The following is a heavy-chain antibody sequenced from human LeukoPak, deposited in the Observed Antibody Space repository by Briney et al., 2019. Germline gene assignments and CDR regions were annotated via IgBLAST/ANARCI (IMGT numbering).Heavy chain of an antibody. J-gene: IGHJ6*02. D-gene: IGHD3-22*01. V-gene: IGHV3-7*01. Sequence: GGSLRLSCAASGFTFSSYWMSWVRQAAGKGLEWVANIRQDGSVQNYVGSVKGRFTISRGNPKNSVYLQMSSLRAQDTAVYYCAREIGQNYYYSYGMDVWGQGTTVTVSS. CDR3: AREIGQNYYYSYGMDV. CDR1: GFTFSSYW. CDR2: IRQDGSVQ.